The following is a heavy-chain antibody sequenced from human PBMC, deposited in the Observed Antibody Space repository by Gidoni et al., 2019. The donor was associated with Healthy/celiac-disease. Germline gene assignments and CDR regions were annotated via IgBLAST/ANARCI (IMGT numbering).Heavy chain of an antibody. Sequence: EVQLVESGGGLVQPGGSLRLCCAASGFTFSLYCMSWVGPAPGKGLEWVANIKQDGSEKYYVDSVKGRFTISRDNAKNSLYRQMNSLRAEDTAVYYCARDSSGMDVWCQGTTVTVSS. V-gene: IGHV3-7*01. J-gene: IGHJ6*02. CDR1: GFTFSLYC. CDR2: IKQDGSEK. D-gene: IGHD6-6*01. CDR3: ARDSSGMDV.